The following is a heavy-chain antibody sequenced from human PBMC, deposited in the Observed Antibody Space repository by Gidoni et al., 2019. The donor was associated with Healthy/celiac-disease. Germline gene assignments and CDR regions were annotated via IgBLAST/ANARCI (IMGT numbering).Heavy chain of an antibody. V-gene: IGHV4-31*03. CDR1: GGSISSGGYY. D-gene: IGHD6-13*01. J-gene: IGHJ5*02. CDR2: IYYSGST. CDR3: ARTILAAAGLFDP. Sequence: QVQLQESGPGLVKPSQTLSLTCTVSGGSISSGGYYWSWIRQHPGKGLEWIGYIYYSGSTSYNPSLKSRVTISVDTSKNQFSLKLSSVTAADTAVYYCARTILAAAGLFDPWGQGTLVTVSS.